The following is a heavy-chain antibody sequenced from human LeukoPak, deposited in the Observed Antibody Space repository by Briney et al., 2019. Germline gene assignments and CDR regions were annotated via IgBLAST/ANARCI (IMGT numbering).Heavy chain of an antibody. CDR1: GYTFTGYY. J-gene: IGHJ4*02. CDR3: ARESPYCTNGLCYMGVDY. D-gene: IGHD2-8*01. CDR2: INPNSGGT. V-gene: IGHV1-2*02. Sequence: ASVKVSCKASGYTFTGYYMQWVRQAPGQGLEWMGWINPNSGGTNYAQKFQGRVTMTRDTSISTAYMELSRLRSDDTAVYYCARESPYCTNGLCYMGVDYWGQGTLVTVSS.